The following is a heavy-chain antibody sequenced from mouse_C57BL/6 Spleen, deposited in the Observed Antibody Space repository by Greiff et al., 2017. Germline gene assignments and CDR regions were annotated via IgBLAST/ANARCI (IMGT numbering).Heavy chain of an antibody. Sequence: VQLQQSGAELVRPGTSVKLSCKASGYTFTSYWMHWVKQRPGQGLEWIGVIDPSDSSTNSNPKFQGQATLTVDTSSSTAYMQLSSLTSEDSAVDYCARSGGPDGGFACWGQGTLGTVSA. CDR3: ARSGGPDGGFAC. V-gene: IGHV1-59*01. CDR2: IDPSDSST. J-gene: IGHJ3*01. D-gene: IGHD3-1*01. CDR1: GYTFTSYW.